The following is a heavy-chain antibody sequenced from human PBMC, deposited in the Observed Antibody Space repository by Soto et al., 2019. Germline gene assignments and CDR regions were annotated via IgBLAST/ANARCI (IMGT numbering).Heavy chain of an antibody. D-gene: IGHD3-10*02. J-gene: IGHJ5*01. Sequence: QVQLQESGPGLVKPSETLSLTCTVSGGSISSYYWSWIRQPPGKGLEWIGFIFYCGSTSNNPPLTXRXXISIATTESPVSPKLNSVTAADPAVYYCASMIGDPVLSFDSWGQGTLVAVSS. V-gene: IGHV4-59*01. CDR2: IFYCGST. CDR3: ASMIGDPVLSFDS. CDR1: GGSISSYY.